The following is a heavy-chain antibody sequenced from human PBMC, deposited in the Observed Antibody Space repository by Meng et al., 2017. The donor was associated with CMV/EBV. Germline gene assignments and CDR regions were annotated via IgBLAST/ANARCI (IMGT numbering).Heavy chain of an antibody. CDR3: ARGSGAGTTWSYFDY. V-gene: IGHV1-69*12. Sequence: VLVVPLGAGVVTCGSSVKVRCKASGGAFSSYAIRWVRQAPGQGLEWMGGIIPIFGTANYAQKFQGRVTITADESTSTADMELSSLRSEDTAVYYCARGSGAGTTWSYFDYWGQGTLVTVSS. CDR1: GGAFSSYA. CDR2: IIPIFGTA. J-gene: IGHJ4*02. D-gene: IGHD1-7*01.